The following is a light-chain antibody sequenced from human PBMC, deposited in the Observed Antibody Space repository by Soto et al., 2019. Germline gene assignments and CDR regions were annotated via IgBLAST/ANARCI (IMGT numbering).Light chain of an antibody. V-gene: IGLV2-23*01. CDR3: CSYAGSSTLV. CDR1: SSDVGSYKF. J-gene: IGLJ2*01. Sequence: QSALTQPASVSGSPGQSITISCTGTSSDVGSYKFVSWYQQHPGKAPKLMIYEGSKRPSGVSNRFSGSKSVNTASLTISGLQAEDEADYYCCSYAGSSTLVFGGGTKLTVL. CDR2: EGS.